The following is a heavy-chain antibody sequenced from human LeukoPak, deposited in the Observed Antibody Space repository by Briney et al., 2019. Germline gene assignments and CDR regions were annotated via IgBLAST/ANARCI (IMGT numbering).Heavy chain of an antibody. CDR1: GYTFTSYD. V-gene: IGHV1-8*01. CDR3: ARGPDSSSLDYYYYGMDV. J-gene: IGHJ6*02. CDR2: MNPNSGNT. D-gene: IGHD6-13*01. Sequence: GASVKVSCKASGYTFTSYDINWVRQATGQGLEWMGWMNPNSGNTGYAQKFQGRVTMTRNTSISTAYMELSSLRSEDTAVYYCARGPDSSSLDYYYYGMDVWGQGTTVTVSS.